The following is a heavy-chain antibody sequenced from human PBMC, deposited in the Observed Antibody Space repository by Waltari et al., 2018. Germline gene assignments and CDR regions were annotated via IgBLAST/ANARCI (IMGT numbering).Heavy chain of an antibody. V-gene: IGHV3-53*01. D-gene: IGHD4-17*01. Sequence: EVQLVESGGGLIQPGGSLRLSCAVSGFTVSTNHMSWVRQAPGKGLEGVAVIYTGGDTYYADSVKGRFSISRDNSKNTLYLQMNSLRVEDTAIYYCARGWIGTTSLGHDGMDVWGQGTTVTVSS. CDR3: ARGWIGTTSLGHDGMDV. CDR1: GFTVSTNH. J-gene: IGHJ6*02. CDR2: IYTGGDT.